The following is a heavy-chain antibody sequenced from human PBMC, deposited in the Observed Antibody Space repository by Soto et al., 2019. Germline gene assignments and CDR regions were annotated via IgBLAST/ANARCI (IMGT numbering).Heavy chain of an antibody. D-gene: IGHD5-12*01. V-gene: IGHV3-30-3*01. CDR2: ISYDGSNK. Sequence: VQLVESGGGVVQPGRSLRLSCAASGFTFSSYAMHWVRQAPGKGLEWVAVISYDGSNKYYADSVKGRFTISRDNSKNTLYLQMNSLRAEDTAVYYCAREWLTYYFDYWGQGTLVTVSS. CDR1: GFTFSSYA. J-gene: IGHJ4*02. CDR3: AREWLTYYFDY.